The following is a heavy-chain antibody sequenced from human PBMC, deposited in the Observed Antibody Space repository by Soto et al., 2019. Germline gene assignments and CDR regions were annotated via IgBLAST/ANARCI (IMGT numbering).Heavy chain of an antibody. V-gene: IGHV5-51*01. Sequence: GESLKISFKGSGYSFTNYWIGWVRQMPVKGLEWMGTIYLGDSDTRYSPSFQGRVTISADKSIRAAYLQWGSLKASDTAMYYCARAKVSNGGFFAIKSFDRWGQGTRVAVSS. CDR1: GYSFTNYW. D-gene: IGHD1-1*01. J-gene: IGHJ5*02. CDR2: IYLGDSDT. CDR3: ARAKVSNGGFFAIKSFDR.